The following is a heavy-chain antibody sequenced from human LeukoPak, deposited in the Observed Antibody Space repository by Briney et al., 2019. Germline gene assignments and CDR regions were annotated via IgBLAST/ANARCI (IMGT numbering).Heavy chain of an antibody. V-gene: IGHV3-7*01. D-gene: IGHD3-10*01. CDR2: IKQDGSAK. Sequence: QTGGSLRLSCAASGFTFSSYWMSWVRQAPGKGLDWVANIKQDGSAKYYVDSVKGRFTISRDNSKNSLYLQMNSLRAEDTAVYYCARDPPYYYGSGSYNYYYYYMDVWGKGTTVTVSS. CDR1: GFTFSSYW. J-gene: IGHJ6*03. CDR3: ARDPPYYYGSGSYNYYYYYMDV.